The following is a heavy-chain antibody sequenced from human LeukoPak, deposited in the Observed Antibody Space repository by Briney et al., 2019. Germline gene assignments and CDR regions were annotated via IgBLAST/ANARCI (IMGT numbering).Heavy chain of an antibody. CDR2: ISPYNGNT. V-gene: IGHV1-18*01. CDR3: ARAYSRNVPSFDP. CDR1: GYTFTSYG. D-gene: IGHD1-26*01. J-gene: IGHJ5*02. Sequence: ASVKVSCKASGYTFTSYGFNWVRQAPGQGLEWMGWISPYNGNTNYAQNFQGRVTMTTDTSTSTAYMELRSLRSDDTAVYYCARAYSRNVPSFDPWGQGTLVTVSS.